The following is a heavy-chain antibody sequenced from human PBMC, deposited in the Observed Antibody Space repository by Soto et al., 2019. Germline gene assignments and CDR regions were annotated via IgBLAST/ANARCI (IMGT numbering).Heavy chain of an antibody. D-gene: IGHD6-19*01. CDR2: ISAYDGHT. J-gene: IGHJ6*02. CDR1: GFTITNDG. Sequence: QVQLLQSGVEVKKPGASVKVSCQASGFTITNDGISWVRQAPGQGLEWMGWISAYDGHTNYAQKLQGRVTMTADTSTSTAYMELRTLTSDDTAVYFCATGYNSGWYNMDVWGQGTTVAVSS. V-gene: IGHV1-18*04. CDR3: ATGYNSGWYNMDV.